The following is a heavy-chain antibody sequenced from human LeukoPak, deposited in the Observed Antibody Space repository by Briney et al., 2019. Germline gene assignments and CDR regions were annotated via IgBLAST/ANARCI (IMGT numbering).Heavy chain of an antibody. CDR3: ANTPSYYYGMDV. V-gene: IGHV3-23*01. CDR1: GFTFSSYA. CDR2: ISGSGGST. Sequence: QSGGSLRLSCAASGFTFSSYAMSWVRQAPGKGLEWVSAISGSGGSTYYADSVKGRFTISRDNSKNTLYLQMSSLRAEDTAVYYCANTPSYYYGMDVWGQGTTVTVSS. J-gene: IGHJ6*02.